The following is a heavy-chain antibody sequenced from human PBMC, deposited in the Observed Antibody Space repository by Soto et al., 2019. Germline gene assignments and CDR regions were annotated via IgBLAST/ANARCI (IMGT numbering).Heavy chain of an antibody. Sequence: SETLSLTCTVSGGSISSSSYYWGWIRQPPGKGLEWIGSIYYSGSTYYNPSLKSRVTISVDTSKNQFSLKLSSVTAADTAVYYCASANYYDSRISTGAYYYYGMDVWGQGTTVTVSS. CDR2: IYYSGST. V-gene: IGHV4-39*01. CDR3: ASANYYDSRISTGAYYYYGMDV. J-gene: IGHJ6*02. CDR1: GGSISSSSYY. D-gene: IGHD3-22*01.